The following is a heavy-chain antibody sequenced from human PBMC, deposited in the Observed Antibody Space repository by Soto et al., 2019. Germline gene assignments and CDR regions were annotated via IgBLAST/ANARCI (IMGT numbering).Heavy chain of an antibody. D-gene: IGHD3-16*01. CDR2: IWYDGSNK. V-gene: IGHV3-33*08. J-gene: IGHJ3*02. CDR3: ARDRVFQSLGIGGGYAFDI. CDR1: GFTFSSYG. Sequence: GGSLRLSCAASGFTFSSYGMHWVRQAPGKGLEWVAVIWYDGSNKYYADSVKGRFTISRDNSKNTLYLQMNSLRAEDTAVEYCARDRVFQSLGIGGGYAFDIWGQGTMVTVSS.